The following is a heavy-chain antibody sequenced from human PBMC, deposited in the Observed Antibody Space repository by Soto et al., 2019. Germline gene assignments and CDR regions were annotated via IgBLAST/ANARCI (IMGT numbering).Heavy chain of an antibody. CDR1: GFNFDDYA. V-gene: IGHV3-9*01. CDR2: ISWNSGIV. Sequence: GGSLRLSCAASGFNFDDYAMHWVRQAPGKGLEWVSGISWNSGIVGYGDSVKGRFTISRDNAKNSLHLQMNSLRAEDTALYYCAKDMRHLYYYDGSGYLFDYWGQGTLVTVSS. CDR3: AKDMRHLYYYDGSGYLFDY. J-gene: IGHJ4*02. D-gene: IGHD3-22*01.